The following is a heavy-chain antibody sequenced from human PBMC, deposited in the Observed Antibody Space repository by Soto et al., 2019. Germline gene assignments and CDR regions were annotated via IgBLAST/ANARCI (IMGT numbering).Heavy chain of an antibody. CDR1: GGSISSSNW. CDR2: IYHSGST. Sequence: PSETLSLTCAVSGGSISSSNWWSWVRQPPGKGLEWIGEIYHSGSTNYNPSLKSRVTISVDKSKNQFSLKLSSVTAADTAVYYCARGVLYYDSSGYINYLAYWGQGTLVTVSS. D-gene: IGHD3-22*01. J-gene: IGHJ4*02. V-gene: IGHV4-4*02. CDR3: ARGVLYYDSSGYINYLAY.